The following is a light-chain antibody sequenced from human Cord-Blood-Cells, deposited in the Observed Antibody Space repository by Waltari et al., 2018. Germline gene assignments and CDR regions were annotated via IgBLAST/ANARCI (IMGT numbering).Light chain of an antibody. CDR2: GAS. V-gene: IGKV3-20*01. CDR3: QQYGSSPHT. J-gene: IGKJ2*01. CDR1: QSVSSSY. Sequence: DIVLTQSPGTLSLSPGERATLSCRASQSVSSSYLAWYQQNPGQAPRLLIYGASSRATGIPDRFSGSGSGTDFTLTISRLEPEDFAVYYCQQYGSSPHTFGQGTKLEIK.